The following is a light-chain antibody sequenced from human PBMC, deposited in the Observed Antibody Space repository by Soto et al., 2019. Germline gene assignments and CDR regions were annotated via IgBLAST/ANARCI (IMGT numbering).Light chain of an antibody. CDR3: QQYNSYPIT. CDR2: KAS. V-gene: IGKV1-5*03. J-gene: IGKJ5*01. Sequence: DIPMTQSPSTLSASVGDRATITCRASQSISSWLAWYQQRPGKAPKLLIYKASNLEGGVPSRFSGSGSGTEFTLTISCLQPDEFATYYCQQYNSYPITFGQGTRLEIK. CDR1: QSISSW.